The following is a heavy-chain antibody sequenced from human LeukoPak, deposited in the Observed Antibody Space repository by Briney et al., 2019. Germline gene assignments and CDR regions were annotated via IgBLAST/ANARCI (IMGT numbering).Heavy chain of an antibody. CDR1: GFTFSSYG. J-gene: IGHJ4*02. Sequence: GGSLRLSCAASGFTFSSYGMHWVRQAPAKGLEWVAVISYDGSNKYYADSVKGRFTISRDNSKNTLYLQMNSLRAEDTAVYYCAKDHPGAMVRGVPDYWGQGTLVTVSS. V-gene: IGHV3-30*18. CDR2: ISYDGSNK. D-gene: IGHD3-10*01. CDR3: AKDHPGAMVRGVPDY.